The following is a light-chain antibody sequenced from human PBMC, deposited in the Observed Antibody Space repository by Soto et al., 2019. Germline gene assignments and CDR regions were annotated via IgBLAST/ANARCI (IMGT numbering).Light chain of an antibody. V-gene: IGLV2-8*01. CDR2: EVH. J-gene: IGLJ3*02. CDR3: ASNAGGNNFL. CDR1: SSDVGGSNF. Sequence: QSALTQPPSASASPGQSVALSCTGTSSDVGGSNFVSWYQQYPGKAPKLLIFEVHKRPSGVADRFSGSKSGNTASLTVSGLQAEDEAYYYCASNAGGNNFLFGGGTKLTVL.